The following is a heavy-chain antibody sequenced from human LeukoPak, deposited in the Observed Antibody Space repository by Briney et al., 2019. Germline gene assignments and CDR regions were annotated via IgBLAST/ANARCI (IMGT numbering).Heavy chain of an antibody. CDR2: INPNSGGT. J-gene: IGHJ5*02. CDR3: ARGRYRVPAAILWWFDP. D-gene: IGHD2-2*02. V-gene: IGHV1-2*02. CDR1: GYTFTGYY. Sequence: ASVKVSCKASGYTFTGYYMHWVRQAPGQGLEWMGWINPNSGGTNYAQKFQGRVTMTRDTSISTAYMELSRLRSDDTAVYYCARGRYRVPAAILWWFDPWGQGTLVTVSS.